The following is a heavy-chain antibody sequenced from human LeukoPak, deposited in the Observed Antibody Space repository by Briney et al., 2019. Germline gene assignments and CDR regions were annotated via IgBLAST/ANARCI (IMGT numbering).Heavy chain of an antibody. Sequence: ASVKVSCKVSGYTFTDYYMHWVQQAPGKGLEWMGLVDPEDGETIYAEKFQGRVTINADTYTETDYMELSSLRSEDTAVYYCATAAEHYDFWSGYYSIFDYWGQGTLVTVSS. CDR3: ATAAEHYDFWSGYYSIFDY. V-gene: IGHV1-69-2*01. D-gene: IGHD3-3*01. J-gene: IGHJ4*02. CDR2: VDPEDGET. CDR1: GYTFTDYY.